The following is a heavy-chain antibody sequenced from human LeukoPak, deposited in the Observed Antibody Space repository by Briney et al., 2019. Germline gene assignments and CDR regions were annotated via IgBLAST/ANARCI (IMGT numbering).Heavy chain of an antibody. CDR1: GGSISNYY. CDR3: ARDFMVRGDQVNYYYYYMDV. CDR2: ISDSGTT. V-gene: IGHV4-59*01. D-gene: IGHD3-10*01. J-gene: IGHJ6*03. Sequence: TSETLSLTCTVSGGSISNYYWSWIRQPPGNGLEWMGYISDSGTTNYNPSLKSRVTTSLDTSKNQFSLQLRSVTAADTAVYYCARDFMVRGDQVNYYYYYMDVWGTGATITVSS.